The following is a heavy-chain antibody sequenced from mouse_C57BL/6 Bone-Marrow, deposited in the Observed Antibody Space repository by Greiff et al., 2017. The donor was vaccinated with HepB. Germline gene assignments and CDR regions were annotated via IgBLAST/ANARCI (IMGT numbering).Heavy chain of an antibody. D-gene: IGHD1-1*01. V-gene: IGHV14-1*01. Sequence: VQLKQSGAELVRPGASVKLSCTASGFNIKDYYMHWVKQRPEQGLEWIGRIDPEDGDTEYAPKFQGKATMTADTSSNTAYLQLSSLTSEDTAVYYCTTLYYGSPGWYFDVWGTGTTVTVSS. CDR1: GFNIKDYY. CDR2: IDPEDGDT. CDR3: TTLYYGSPGWYFDV. J-gene: IGHJ1*03.